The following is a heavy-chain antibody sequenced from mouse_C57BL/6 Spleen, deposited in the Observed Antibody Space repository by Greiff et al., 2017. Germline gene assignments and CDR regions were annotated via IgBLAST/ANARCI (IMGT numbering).Heavy chain of an antibody. D-gene: IGHD1-1*01. CDR2: IWSGGST. CDR3: ARMGTTVVAHFDY. Sequence: VQLQQSGPGLVQPSQSLSITCTVSGFSLTSYGVHWVRQSPGKGLEWLGVIWSGGSTDYNAAFISRLSISKDNSKSQVFFKMNSLQADDTAIYYCARMGTTVVAHFDYWGQGTTLTVSS. V-gene: IGHV2-2*01. J-gene: IGHJ2*01. CDR1: GFSLTSYG.